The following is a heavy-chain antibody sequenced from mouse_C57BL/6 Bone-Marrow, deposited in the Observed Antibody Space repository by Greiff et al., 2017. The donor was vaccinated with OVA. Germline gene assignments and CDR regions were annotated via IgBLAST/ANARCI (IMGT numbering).Heavy chain of an antibody. CDR3: ARRHYYGSSYGFAY. CDR2: IDPSDSET. D-gene: IGHD1-1*01. CDR1: GYTFTSYW. V-gene: IGHV1-52*01. J-gene: IGHJ3*01. Sequence: QVQLQQPGAELVRPGSSVKLSCKASGYTFTSYWMHWVKQRPIQGLEWIGNIDPSDSETHYNQKFKDKATLTVDKSSSTAYMQLSSLTYEDSAVYYCARRHYYGSSYGFAYWGQGTLVTVSA.